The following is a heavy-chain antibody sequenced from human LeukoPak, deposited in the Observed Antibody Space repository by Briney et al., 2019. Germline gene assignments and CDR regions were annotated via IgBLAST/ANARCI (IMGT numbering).Heavy chain of an antibody. CDR3: AREGREYGAYKLDY. Sequence: ASLKVSCKASGYTFTSYGISWVRQSPGQGLECMGWISTYNGNTEYAQKLQGRVTMTTDTSTSTTYMELWSLRSDHPPVSYCAREGREYGAYKLDYWGEGTLVTVSS. CDR1: GYTFTSYG. D-gene: IGHD4-17*01. J-gene: IGHJ4*02. CDR2: ISTYNGNT. V-gene: IGHV1-18*01.